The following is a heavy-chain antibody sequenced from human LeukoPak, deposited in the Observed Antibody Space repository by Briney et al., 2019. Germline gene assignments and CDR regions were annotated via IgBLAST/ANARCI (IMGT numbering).Heavy chain of an antibody. V-gene: IGHV3-23*01. J-gene: IGHJ4*02. D-gene: IGHD5-12*01. CDR1: GFTFSSYA. CDR3: ATRPPEATIRLPFDY. Sequence: GGSLRLSCAASGFTFSSYAMSWVRQAPGKGLEGVSAISGSGGSTYYADSVKGRFTISRDNSKNTLYLQMNSLRAEDTAVYYCATRPPEATIRLPFDYWGQGTLVTVSS. CDR2: ISGSGGST.